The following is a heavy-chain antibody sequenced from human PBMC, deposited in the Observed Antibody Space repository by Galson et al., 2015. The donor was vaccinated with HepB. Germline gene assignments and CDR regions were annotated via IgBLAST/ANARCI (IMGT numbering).Heavy chain of an antibody. CDR1: GFTFSSYW. Sequence: SLRLSCAASGFTFSSYWMTWVRQAPGKGLEWVANTNEEGSGKNYADSVRGRFTMSRDNAKNSVYLQMNSLRPDDTAIYYCTTKSHRGQGTLVTVSS. V-gene: IGHV3-7*01. CDR2: TNEEGSGK. J-gene: IGHJ4*02. CDR3: TTKSH.